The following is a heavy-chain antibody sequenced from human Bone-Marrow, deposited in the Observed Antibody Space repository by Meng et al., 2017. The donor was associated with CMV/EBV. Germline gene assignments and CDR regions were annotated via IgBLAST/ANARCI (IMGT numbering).Heavy chain of an antibody. J-gene: IGHJ4*02. CDR1: GFTFSSYA. D-gene: IGHD3-3*01. CDR3: ARDPVLRDFWSGYYVFDY. Sequence: LRLSRAASGFTFSSYAMHWVRQAPGKGLEWVAVISYDGSNKYYADSVKGRFTISRDNSKNTLYLQMNSLRAEDTAVYYCARDPVLRDFWSGYYVFDYWGQGTLVTVSS. V-gene: IGHV3-30*04. CDR2: ISYDGSNK.